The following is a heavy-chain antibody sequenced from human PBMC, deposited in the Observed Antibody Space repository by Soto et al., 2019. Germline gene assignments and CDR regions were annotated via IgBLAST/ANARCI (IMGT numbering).Heavy chain of an antibody. CDR3: ARGGYGSENLGAYYDMDV. V-gene: IGHV3-21*01. CDR2: ISSSSGYI. D-gene: IGHD3-10*01. J-gene: IGHJ6*02. CDR1: GFTFSTYS. Sequence: EVQVVESGGGLVKPGGSLRLSCAASGFTFSTYSMNWVRQAPGKGLEWVSCISSSSGYIYYADSVKGRFTISRDNAKNSLYLQMNSRRAEDTAVYYCARGGYGSENLGAYYDMDVWGQGTTVTVSS.